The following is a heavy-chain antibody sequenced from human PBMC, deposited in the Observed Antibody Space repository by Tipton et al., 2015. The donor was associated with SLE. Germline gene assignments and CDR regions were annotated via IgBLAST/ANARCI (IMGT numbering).Heavy chain of an antibody. V-gene: IGHV3-23*01. D-gene: IGHD6-19*01. Sequence: SLRLSCAASGFTFSGSGMSWVRQAPGKGLQWVSTISPDGVPTYYADFVQGRFSISRDNLRDTLFLQMNGLRAEDAAVYYCARDLRTPQSSSWGFDCWGQGTLVTVS. CDR3: ARDLRTPQSSSWGFDC. CDR1: GFTFSGSG. CDR2: ISPDGVPT. J-gene: IGHJ4*02.